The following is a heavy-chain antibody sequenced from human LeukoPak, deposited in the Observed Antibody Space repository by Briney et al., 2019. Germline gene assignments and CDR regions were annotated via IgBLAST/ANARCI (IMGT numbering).Heavy chain of an antibody. D-gene: IGHD5-24*01. V-gene: IGHV3-23*01. CDR1: GFTFSRYA. J-gene: IGHJ4*02. CDR3: AKKRRDQHNPFDY. CDR2: ISSSGESP. Sequence: PGGSLRLSCAVSGFTFSRYAMSWVRQAPGKGLEWVCGISSSGESPYYADSVKGRFTISRDNSKNTLYLEINSLRAEDTAVYYCAKKRRDQHNPFDYLGQGTLVTVSS.